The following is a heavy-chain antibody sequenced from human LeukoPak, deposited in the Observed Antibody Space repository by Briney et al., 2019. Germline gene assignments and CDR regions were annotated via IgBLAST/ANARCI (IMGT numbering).Heavy chain of an antibody. D-gene: IGHD3-22*01. J-gene: IGHJ6*02. CDR3: ARTNYYGSSGYYTNNYYYYYGMDV. V-gene: IGHV4-34*01. Sequence: SEALSLTCTVSGGSISSYYWSWIRQPAGKGLEWIGEINQSGSTNYNPSLKSRLTISVDTSKRQFSLKLTSVTDADTAVYYCARTNYYGSSGYYTNNYYYYYGMDVWGQGTTVTVSS. CDR1: GGSISSYY. CDR2: INQSGST.